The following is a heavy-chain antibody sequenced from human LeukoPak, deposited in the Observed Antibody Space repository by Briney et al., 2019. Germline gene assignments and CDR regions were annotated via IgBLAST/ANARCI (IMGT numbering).Heavy chain of an antibody. V-gene: IGHV4-4*09. CDR1: GASISTYY. J-gene: IGHJ6*02. D-gene: IGHD5-12*01. CDR2: IYTSGGT. CDR3: ARGGLRYGMDV. Sequence: PSETLSLTCTVSGASISTYYWTWIRQPPGKGLEWIGDIYTSGGTNYNFSLKGRVTISVDRSKNQVSLKLRSVTAADTAVYYCARGGLRYGMDVWGQGTTVTVSS.